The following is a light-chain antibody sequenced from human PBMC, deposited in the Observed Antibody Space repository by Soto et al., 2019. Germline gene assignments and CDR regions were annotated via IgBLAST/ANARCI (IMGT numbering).Light chain of an antibody. CDR2: YDD. V-gene: IGLV1-36*01. Sequence: QSVLTQPPSVSDAPRQRVTISCSGSSSNIGNNAVNWYQQLPGKAPKLLIYYDDLLPSGVSDRFSGSKSGTSASLAISGLQSEDEADYYCAAWDDSLNGPVFGGGTKVPS. CDR1: SSNIGNNA. CDR3: AAWDDSLNGPV. J-gene: IGLJ3*02.